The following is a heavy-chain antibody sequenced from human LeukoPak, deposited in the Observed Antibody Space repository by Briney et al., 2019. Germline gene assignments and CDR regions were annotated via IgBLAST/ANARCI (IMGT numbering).Heavy chain of an antibody. Sequence: XKASGGTFISYAISWVRQAPGQGLEWMGGIIPIFGTANYAQKFQGRVTITADESTSTAYMELSSLRSEDTAVYYCARAPITPDAFDIWGQGTMVTVSS. V-gene: IGHV1-69*01. CDR2: IIPIFGTA. J-gene: IGHJ3*02. D-gene: IGHD5-12*01. CDR3: ARAPITPDAFDI. CDR1: GGTFISYA.